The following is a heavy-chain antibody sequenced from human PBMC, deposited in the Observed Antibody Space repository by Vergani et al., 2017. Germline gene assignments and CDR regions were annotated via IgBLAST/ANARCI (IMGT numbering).Heavy chain of an antibody. D-gene: IGHD6-19*01. CDR3: TRGGESGWAGYFQH. Sequence: QLQLQESGPGLVKPSETLSLTCTVSGVSIGRNSYYWGWIRQPPRKGLEWIGTNYYTWTTYYNEAHKGRLTISVDTSKNQFYLNLTTVTAADTAVYYCTRGGESGWAGYFQHWGQGTLVTASS. J-gene: IGHJ1*01. CDR2: NYYTWTT. V-gene: IGHV4-39*01. CDR1: GVSIGRNSYY.